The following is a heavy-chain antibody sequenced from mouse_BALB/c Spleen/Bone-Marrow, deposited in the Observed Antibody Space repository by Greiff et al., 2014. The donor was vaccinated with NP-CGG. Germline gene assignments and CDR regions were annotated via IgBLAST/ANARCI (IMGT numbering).Heavy chain of an antibody. D-gene: IGHD1-2*01. CDR2: ISDGGSYT. J-gene: IGHJ1*01. Sequence: EVQLVESGGGLVKPGGSLKLSCAASGFTFSDYYMYWVRQAPEKRLEWVATISDGGSYTYYPDSAKGRFTISRDNAKNNLYLQMSSLKSEDTAMYYCARVVTTATLYWYFDVWGAGTTVTVSS. CDR3: ARVVTTATLYWYFDV. CDR1: GFTFSDYY. V-gene: IGHV5-4*02.